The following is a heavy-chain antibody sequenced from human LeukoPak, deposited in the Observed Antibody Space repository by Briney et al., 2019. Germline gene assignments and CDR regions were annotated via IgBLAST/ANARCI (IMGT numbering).Heavy chain of an antibody. CDR1: GYTFTSYG. J-gene: IGHJ5*02. CDR2: ISAYNGNT. D-gene: IGHD6-13*01. V-gene: IGHV1-18*01. Sequence: ASVKVSCKASGYTFTSYGVSWVRQAPGQGLEWMGWISAYNGNTNYAQRLQGRVTMTTGTSTSTAYMELRSLRSDDTAVYYCARANRRGAAADWFDPWGQGTLVTVSS. CDR3: ARANRRGAAADWFDP.